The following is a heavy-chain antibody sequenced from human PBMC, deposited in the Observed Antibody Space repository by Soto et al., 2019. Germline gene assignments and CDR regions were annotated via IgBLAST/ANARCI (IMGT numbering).Heavy chain of an antibody. D-gene: IGHD3-3*01. CDR3: AKRAYDFWSGYGPWFDP. Sequence: PGGSLRLSCAASGFTFSSYAMSWVRQAPGKGLEWVSAISGSGGSTYYADSVKGRITISRDNSKNTLYLQMNSLRAEDTAVYYCAKRAYDFWSGYGPWFDPWGQGTLVTVSS. V-gene: IGHV3-23*01. CDR1: GFTFSSYA. CDR2: ISGSGGST. J-gene: IGHJ5*02.